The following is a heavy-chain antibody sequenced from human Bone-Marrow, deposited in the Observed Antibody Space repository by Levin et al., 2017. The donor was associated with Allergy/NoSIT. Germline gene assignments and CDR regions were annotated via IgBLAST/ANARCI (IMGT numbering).Heavy chain of an antibody. J-gene: IGHJ4*02. V-gene: IGHV4-61*03. CDR1: GASVSSAGHY. Sequence: SETLSLTCTVSGASVSSAGHYWTWVRQSPGKGLEWIGYIYNIRNTNYNPSLLGRVTMSVDASLNHFSLKLSSLTAADTAVYYCAKIHPQGWKRAYYFDFWGQGTLVTVSS. D-gene: IGHD2-15*01. CDR2: IYNIRNT. CDR3: AKIHPQGWKRAYYFDF.